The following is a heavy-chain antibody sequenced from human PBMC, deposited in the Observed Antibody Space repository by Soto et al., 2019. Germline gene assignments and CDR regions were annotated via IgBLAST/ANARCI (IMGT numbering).Heavy chain of an antibody. J-gene: IGHJ3*02. CDR3: ARENGHCTDACNRGAFDI. CDR1: GFTFSEYS. CDR2: IANGDNHI. Sequence: EVQVVESGGGLVKPGGSLRLSCAASGFTFSEYSFLWVRQAPGKGLEWLSFIANGDNHIFYSDSVKGRFTISRDNGKNSVYLQLNSLRADDSAVYYCARENGHCTDACNRGAFDIWGQGTMVTVSS. V-gene: IGHV3-21*01. D-gene: IGHD2-2*01.